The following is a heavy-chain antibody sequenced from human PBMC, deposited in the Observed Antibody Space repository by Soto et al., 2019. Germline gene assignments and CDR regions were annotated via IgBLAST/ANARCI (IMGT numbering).Heavy chain of an antibody. J-gene: IGHJ6*02. Sequence: QVQLVQSGPEVKKSGASVKVSCKASAYTFTTYGVSWVRQAPGQGLEWMGWISGYNGQTNYAQKFRGRVTFTTDTSTRTAYMELRSLRPDDRAMYFCARDTRKELWVEGLNAMDVWGQGTTVTVSS. CDR3: ARDTRKELWVEGLNAMDV. CDR1: AYTFTTYG. V-gene: IGHV1-18*01. D-gene: IGHD3-16*01. CDR2: ISGYNGQT.